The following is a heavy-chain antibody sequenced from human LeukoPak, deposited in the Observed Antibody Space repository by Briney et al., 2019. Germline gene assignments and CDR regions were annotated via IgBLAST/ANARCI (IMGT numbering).Heavy chain of an antibody. J-gene: IGHJ4*02. CDR1: GYSISSGYY. D-gene: IGHD3-10*01. CDR3: ARHRAAGWFGELLPIDY. CDR2: IYHSGST. V-gene: IGHV4-38-2*01. Sequence: SETLSLTCAVSGYSISSGYYWGWIRQPPGKGLEWIGSIYHSGSTFYKPSLQSRVTISVDASKNQFSLKLSSVTAADTAVYYCARHRAAGWFGELLPIDYWGQGTLVTVSS.